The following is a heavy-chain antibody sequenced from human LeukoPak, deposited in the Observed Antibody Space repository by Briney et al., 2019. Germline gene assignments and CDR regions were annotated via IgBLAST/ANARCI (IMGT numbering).Heavy chain of an antibody. V-gene: IGHV3-21*01. CDR2: ISTSSSYI. CDR1: GFIFSSYG. CDR3: ARVGSVVGPPAPRYFDY. Sequence: PGGSLRLSCAASGFIFSSYGMNWVRQAPGKGLEWVSFISTSSSYIYYADSVKGRFTISRDNTKNSLYLQMNSLRAEDTAVYYCARVGSVVGPPAPRYFDYWGQGTLVTVSS. D-gene: IGHD1-26*01. J-gene: IGHJ4*02.